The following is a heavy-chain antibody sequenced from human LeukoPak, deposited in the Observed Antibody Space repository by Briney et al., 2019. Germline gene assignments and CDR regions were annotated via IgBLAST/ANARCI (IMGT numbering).Heavy chain of an antibody. J-gene: IGHJ4*02. CDR2: INQGGGEK. D-gene: IGHD6-13*01. CDR3: ARGYSGSWYN. CDR1: GFTFSSYW. V-gene: IGHV3-7*01. Sequence: GGPLRLSCAASGFTFSSYWIRWVRQAPGKALEWVANINQGGGEKYYVDSVKGRFTISRDNAKNSLYLQMSSLRAEDTAVYYCARGYSGSWYNWGQGTLVTVSS.